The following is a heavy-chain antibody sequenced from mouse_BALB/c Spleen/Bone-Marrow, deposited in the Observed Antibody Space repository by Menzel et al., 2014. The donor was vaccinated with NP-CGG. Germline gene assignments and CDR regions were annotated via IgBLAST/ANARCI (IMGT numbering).Heavy chain of an antibody. Sequence: EVQLVESGGGLVQPGGSRKLSCAASGFTFSSFGMHWVRQTPEKGLEWVAYISSGSSTIYYADTVKGRFTISRDNPKNTLFLQVTSLRSEDTAMYYCTRGGKWDDFGYWGQGTTLTVSS. D-gene: IGHD4-1*01. CDR2: ISSGSSTI. CDR1: GFTFSSFG. CDR3: TRGGKWDDFGY. J-gene: IGHJ2*01. V-gene: IGHV5-17*02.